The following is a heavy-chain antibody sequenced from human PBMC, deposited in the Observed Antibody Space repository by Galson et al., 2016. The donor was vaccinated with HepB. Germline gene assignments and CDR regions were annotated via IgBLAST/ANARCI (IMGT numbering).Heavy chain of an antibody. CDR3: ATLSRDGYAHLDY. CDR2: INDSGST. V-gene: IGHV4-34*01. J-gene: IGHJ4*02. CDR1: GGSFSGYY. D-gene: IGHD5-24*01. Sequence: SETLSLTCAVYGGSFSGYYWSWIRQPPGKGLEWIGEINDSGSTNYNPSLKTLVTISIDMSKKQFSLQLTSVTAADTAVYYCATLSRDGYAHLDYWGQGTLVTVSS.